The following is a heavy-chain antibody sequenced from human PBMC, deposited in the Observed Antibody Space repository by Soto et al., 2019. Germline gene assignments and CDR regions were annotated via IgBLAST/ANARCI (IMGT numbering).Heavy chain of an antibody. CDR1: GFTFSNYG. CDR3: AKDSFLAYYGSSGMDV. Sequence: GGSLRLSCAASGFTFSNYGINWVRQAPGKGLDWVSSISGTGASTYYADSVKGRFTISRGNSKNTLYLQMNSLRAEDTAVYYCAKDSFLAYYGSSGMDVWGQGTTVTVSS. CDR2: ISGTGAST. J-gene: IGHJ6*02. D-gene: IGHD3-10*01. V-gene: IGHV3-23*01.